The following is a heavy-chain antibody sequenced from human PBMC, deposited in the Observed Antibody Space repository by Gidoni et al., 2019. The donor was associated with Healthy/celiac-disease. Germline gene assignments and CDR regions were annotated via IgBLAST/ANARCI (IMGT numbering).Heavy chain of an antibody. J-gene: IGHJ5*02. CDR2: IYYSGST. Sequence: QVQLQESGPGLVKPSETLSLTCTVSGGSISSYYWSWIRQPPGKGLEWIGYIYYSGSTNYNPSLKSRVTISVDTSKNQFSLKLSSVTAADTAVYYCASQVRANWFDPWGQGTLVTVSS. V-gene: IGHV4-59*08. CDR1: GGSISSYY. D-gene: IGHD3-10*01. CDR3: ASQVRANWFDP.